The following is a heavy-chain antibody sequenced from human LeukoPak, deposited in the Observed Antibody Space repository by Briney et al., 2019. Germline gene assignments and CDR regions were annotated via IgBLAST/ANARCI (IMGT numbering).Heavy chain of an antibody. Sequence: ASVKVSCKASGYTFTSYGISWVRQAPGQGLEWMGWISAYNGNTNYAQKLQGRVTMTTDTSTSTAYMELRSLRSEDTAVYYCARDNVAAYYFDYWAQGTLVSVSS. V-gene: IGHV1-18*01. D-gene: IGHD6-19*01. CDR1: GYTFTSYG. CDR2: ISAYNGNT. CDR3: ARDNVAAYYFDY. J-gene: IGHJ4*02.